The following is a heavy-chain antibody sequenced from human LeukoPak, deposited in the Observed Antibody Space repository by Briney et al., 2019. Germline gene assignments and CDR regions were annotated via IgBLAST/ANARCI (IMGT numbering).Heavy chain of an antibody. CDR3: ARGSGSYYHDAFDI. CDR2: IIPIFGTA. V-gene: IGHV1-69*13. D-gene: IGHD3-10*01. CDR1: GGTFSSYA. J-gene: IGHJ3*02. Sequence: SVKVSCKASGGTFSSYAISWVRQAPGQGLEWMGGIIPIFGTANYAQKFQGRVTITADESTSTAYMELSSLRSEDTAVYYCARGSGSYYHDAFDIWGQGTMVSVSS.